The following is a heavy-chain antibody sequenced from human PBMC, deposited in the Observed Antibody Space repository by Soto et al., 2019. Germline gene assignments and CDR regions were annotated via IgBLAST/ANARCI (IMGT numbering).Heavy chain of an antibody. V-gene: IGHV2-5*02. J-gene: IGHJ5*02. CDR2: IYWDDDK. CDR3: AHYASTSPAGWFDP. CDR1: GLSLSTSGEA. D-gene: IGHD3-16*01. Sequence: QITLKESGPTLVKPTQTLTLTCTFSGLSLSTSGEAVGWIRQPPGKTLEWLALIYWDDDKRYNPTLKTRLTIAKDTSKNQLVLTLTNMDPVDTATYYCAHYASTSPAGWFDPWGQGILVTVSS.